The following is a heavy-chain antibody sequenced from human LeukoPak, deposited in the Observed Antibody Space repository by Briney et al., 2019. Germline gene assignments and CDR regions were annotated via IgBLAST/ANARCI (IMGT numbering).Heavy chain of an antibody. V-gene: IGHV3-48*03. CDR1: GFTFSSYE. J-gene: IGHJ4*02. CDR3: ARGLIVVRGGDY. Sequence: GGSLRLSCAASGFTFSSYEMNWVRQAPGKGLEWVSYHINRGITLIYADSVKGRFTISRDNTKTSLYLQMNSLRAEDTAVYYCARGLIVVRGGDYWGQGTLVTVS. D-gene: IGHD3-22*01. CDR2: HINRGITL.